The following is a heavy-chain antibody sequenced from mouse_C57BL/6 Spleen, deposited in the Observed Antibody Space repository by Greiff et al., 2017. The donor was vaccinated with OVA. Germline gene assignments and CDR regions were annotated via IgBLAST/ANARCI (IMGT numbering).Heavy chain of an antibody. D-gene: IGHD1-1*01. V-gene: IGHV1-54*01. J-gene: IGHJ2*01. CDR1: GYAFTNYL. CDR2: INPGSGGT. Sequence: QVQLQQSGAELVRPGTSVKVSCKASGYAFTNYLIEWVKQRPGQGLEWIGVINPGSGGTNYNEKFKGKATLTADKSSSTAYMQLSSLTSEDSAVDFCARHYYGSSYFDYWGQGTTLTVSS. CDR3: ARHYYGSSYFDY.